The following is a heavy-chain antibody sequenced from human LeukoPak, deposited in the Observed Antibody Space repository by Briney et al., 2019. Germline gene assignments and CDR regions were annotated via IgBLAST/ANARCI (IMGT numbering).Heavy chain of an antibody. D-gene: IGHD2/OR15-2a*01. CDR3: ARGGISTSPGGDYYMDV. CDR2: INPSGGST. Sequence: ASVKVSCKASGYTFTSYYMHWVRQAPGQGLEWMGIINPSGGSTSYAQKFQGRVTMTRGMSTSTVYMELSSLRSEDTAVYYCARGGISTSPGGDYYMDVWGKGTTVTVSS. CDR1: GYTFTSYY. J-gene: IGHJ6*03. V-gene: IGHV1-46*01.